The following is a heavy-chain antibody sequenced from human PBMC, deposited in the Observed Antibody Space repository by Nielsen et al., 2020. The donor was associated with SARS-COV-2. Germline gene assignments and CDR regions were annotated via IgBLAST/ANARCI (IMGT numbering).Heavy chain of an antibody. V-gene: IGHV3-30*02. CDR1: GFTFSSYG. J-gene: IGHJ6*02. CDR2: IWYDGSNK. Sequence: GGSLRLSCAASGFTFSSYGMHWVRQAPGKGLEWVAVIWYDGSNKYYADSVKGRFTISRDNSKNTLYPQMNSLRAEDTAVYYCAKGLGYYDILTGSPGMDVWGQGTTVTVSS. D-gene: IGHD3-9*01. CDR3: AKGLGYYDILTGSPGMDV.